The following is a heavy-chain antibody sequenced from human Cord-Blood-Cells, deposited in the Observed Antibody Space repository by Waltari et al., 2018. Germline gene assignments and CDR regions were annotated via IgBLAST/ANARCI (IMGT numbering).Heavy chain of an antibody. J-gene: IGHJ4*02. D-gene: IGHD6-6*01. CDR2: AYYRSKWYN. CDR3: AREGYSSSSSFDY. CDR1: GDSVSSNSAA. V-gene: IGHV6-1*01. Sequence: QVQLQQSGPGLVKPSQTLSLTCAISGDSVSSNSAAWNWIRQSPSRGLEWLGKAYYRSKWYNYYAVSVKSRITINPYTSKNQFSLQRNSLTPEDTAVYYCAREGYSSSSSFDYWGQGTLVTVSS.